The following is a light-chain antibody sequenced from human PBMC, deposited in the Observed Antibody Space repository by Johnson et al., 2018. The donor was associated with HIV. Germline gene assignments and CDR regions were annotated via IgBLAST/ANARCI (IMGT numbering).Light chain of an antibody. J-gene: IGLJ1*01. V-gene: IGLV1-51*02. CDR3: GAWDSSLNAYV. CDR1: SSNIGKNY. CDR2: END. Sequence: HSVLTQPPSVSAAPGQKVIISCSGSSSNIGKNYVSWYQQVPGTAPKLLIYENDKRPSGIPDRFFGSKSGTSATLDITGLQTGDEGDYYCGAWDSSLNAYVFGAGTKVTVL.